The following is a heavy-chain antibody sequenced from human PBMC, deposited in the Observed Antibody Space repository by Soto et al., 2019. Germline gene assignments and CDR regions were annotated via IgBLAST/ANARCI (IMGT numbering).Heavy chain of an antibody. CDR2: ISAYNGKT. J-gene: IGHJ6*02. Sequence: QVQLVQSGGEVKKPGASVKLSCTASGYTFTSYGISWVRQAPGQGLEWMGWISAYNGKTNYAQNAQVRVTMTTDTSTRTAYMDLRSLRSDDTAVYYCARGGDVNYYHGMDVWGQGTTVTVSS. V-gene: IGHV1-18*01. D-gene: IGHD5-12*01. CDR3: ARGGDVNYYHGMDV. CDR1: GYTFTSYG.